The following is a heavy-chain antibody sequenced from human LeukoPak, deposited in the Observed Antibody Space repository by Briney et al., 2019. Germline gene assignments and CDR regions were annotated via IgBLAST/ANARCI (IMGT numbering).Heavy chain of an antibody. J-gene: IGHJ4*02. CDR3: AKANDYAFDY. D-gene: IGHD4-17*01. CDR1: GFTFSSYG. V-gene: IGHV3-30*18. CDR2: ISYDGSNK. Sequence: GGSLRLSCAASGFTFSSYGMHWVRQAPGKGLEWVAVISYDGSNKYYADSVKGRFTISRDNSKNTLYLQMNSLRAEDTAVYYCAKANDYAFDYWGQGTLVTVSS.